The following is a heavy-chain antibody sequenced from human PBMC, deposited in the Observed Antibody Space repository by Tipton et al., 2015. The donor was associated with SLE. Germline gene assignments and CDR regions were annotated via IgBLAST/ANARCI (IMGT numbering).Heavy chain of an antibody. V-gene: IGHV3-48*03. CDR1: GFTLSNHE. CDR3: ARDDTTDSSGMNAFDL. Sequence: SLRLSCSASGFTLSNHEMNWVRQAPGKGLEWVSYISDTGSLVSYADSVKGRLTISRDNAKNSLYLQLNSLRVEDSAVYHCARDDTTDSSGMNAFDLWGRGTVVSVSS. D-gene: IGHD1-26*01. CDR2: ISDTGSLV. J-gene: IGHJ3*01.